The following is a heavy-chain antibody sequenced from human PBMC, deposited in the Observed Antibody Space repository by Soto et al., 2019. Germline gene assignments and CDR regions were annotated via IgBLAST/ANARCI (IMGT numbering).Heavy chain of an antibody. CDR2: IYYSGST. CDR1: GGSISSYY. V-gene: IGHV4-59*01. CDR3: ARARAGTGYYYYYYMDV. D-gene: IGHD6-19*01. Sequence: SETLSLTCTVSGGSISSYYWSWIRQPPGKGLEWIGYIYYSGSTNYNPSLKSRVTISVDTSKNQFSLKLSSVTAADTAVYYCARARAGTGYYYYYYMDVWGKGTTVTVSS. J-gene: IGHJ6*03.